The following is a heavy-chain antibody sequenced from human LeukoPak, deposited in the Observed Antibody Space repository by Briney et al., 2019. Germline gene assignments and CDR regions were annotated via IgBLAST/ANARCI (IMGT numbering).Heavy chain of an antibody. V-gene: IGHV3-23*01. J-gene: IGHJ4*02. D-gene: IGHD3-22*01. CDR3: AKRGVVIRVILVGFHKEAYYFDS. Sequence: GGSLRLSCAVSGITLSNYGMTWVRQAPGKELEWVAGISDSGGRTNYADSVKGRFTISRDNPKNTLYLQMNSLRAEDTAVYFCAKRGVVIRVILVGFHKEAYYFDSWGQGALVTVSS. CDR2: ISDSGGRT. CDR1: GITLSNYG.